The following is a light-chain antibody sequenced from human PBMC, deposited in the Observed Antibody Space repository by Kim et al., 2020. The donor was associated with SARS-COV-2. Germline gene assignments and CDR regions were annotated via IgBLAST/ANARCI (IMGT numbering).Light chain of an antibody. Sequence: SVALGQTATIPCGGKKIENKNVHWYHQRPGQAPVLVMYRDKKRPSGIPERLSGSNSGNTATLTINRVEAGDEGDYYCQVWDSRTVVFGGGTQLTVL. CDR3: QVWDSRTVV. V-gene: IGLV3-9*01. CDR2: RDK. J-gene: IGLJ2*01. CDR1: KIENKN.